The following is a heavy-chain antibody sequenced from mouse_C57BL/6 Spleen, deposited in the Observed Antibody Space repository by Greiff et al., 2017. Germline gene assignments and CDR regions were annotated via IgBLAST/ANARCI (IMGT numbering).Heavy chain of an antibody. CDR2: IRLKSDNYAT. CDR1: GFTFSNYW. J-gene: IGHJ1*03. CDR3: SYSNYVNWYFDV. V-gene: IGHV6-3*01. D-gene: IGHD2-5*01. Sequence: EVQGVESGGGLVQPGGSMKLSCVASGFTFSNYWMNWVRQSPEKGLEWVAQIRLKSDNYATHYAESVKGRFTISRDDSKSSVYLQMNNLRAEDTGIYYCSYSNYVNWYFDVWGTGTTVTVSS.